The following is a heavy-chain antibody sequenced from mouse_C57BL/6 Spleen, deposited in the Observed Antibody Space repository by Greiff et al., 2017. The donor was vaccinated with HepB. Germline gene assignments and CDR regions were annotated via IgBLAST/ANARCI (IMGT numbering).Heavy chain of an antibody. CDR1: GFSLTSYG. D-gene: IGHD3-2*02. J-gene: IGHJ3*01. CDR3: AKRFLDSSGGFAY. V-gene: IGHV2-9*01. Sequence: VKLMESPGLVAPSQSLSITCTVSGFSLTSYGVDWVRQPPGKGLEWLGVIWGGGSTNYNSALMSRLSISKDNSKSQVFLKMNSLQTDDTAMYYCAKRFLDSSGGFAYWGQGTLVTVSA. CDR2: IWGGGST.